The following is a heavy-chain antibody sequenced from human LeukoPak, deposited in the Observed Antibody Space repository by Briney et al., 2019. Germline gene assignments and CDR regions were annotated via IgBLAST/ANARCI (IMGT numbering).Heavy chain of an antibody. CDR2: IIPIFGTA. Sequence: SVKVSCKASGGTFSSYAISWVRQAPGQGLEWMGGIIPIFGTANYAQKLQGRVTMTTDTSTSTAYMELRSLRSDDTAVYYCAIIYCSSTSCHRYGMDVWGQGTTVTVSS. D-gene: IGHD2-2*01. CDR3: AIIYCSSTSCHRYGMDV. V-gene: IGHV1-69*05. CDR1: GGTFSSYA. J-gene: IGHJ6*02.